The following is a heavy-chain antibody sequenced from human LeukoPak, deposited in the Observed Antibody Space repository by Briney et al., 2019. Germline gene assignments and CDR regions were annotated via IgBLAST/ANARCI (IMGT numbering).Heavy chain of an antibody. D-gene: IGHD3-10*01. Sequence: PSETLSLTCAVSGGSISSSNWWSWVRQPPGKGLEWIGEIYHSGSTNYNPSLKSRVTISVDTSKNQFSLKLSSVTAADTAVYYCARAGLYGSGSSIDYWGQGTLVTVSS. CDR3: ARAGLYGSGSSIDY. CDR1: GGSISSSNW. J-gene: IGHJ4*02. V-gene: IGHV4-4*02. CDR2: IYHSGST.